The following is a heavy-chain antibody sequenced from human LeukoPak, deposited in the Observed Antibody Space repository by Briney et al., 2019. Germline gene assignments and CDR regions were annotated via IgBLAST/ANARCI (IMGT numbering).Heavy chain of an antibody. Sequence: SQTLSLTCAISGDSVSSNSAAWHWIRQSPSRGLEWLGRTYYRSKWYNDYAVSVKSRITINPDTSKNQFSLKLSSVTAADTAVYYCARLRYSSDGGPAYYYYGMDVWGQGTTVTVSS. CDR2: TYYRSKWYN. J-gene: IGHJ6*02. CDR1: GDSVSSNSAA. D-gene: IGHD6-25*01. V-gene: IGHV6-1*01. CDR3: ARLRYSSDGGPAYYYYGMDV.